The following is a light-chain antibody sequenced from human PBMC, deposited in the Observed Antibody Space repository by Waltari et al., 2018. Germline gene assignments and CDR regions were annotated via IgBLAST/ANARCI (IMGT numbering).Light chain of an antibody. V-gene: IGKV1-39*02. Sequence: SASIGDRVTIACRTSENVNNYLNWYQQKSGKAPILLIYRASTLESGVPSRFSGSGSGTDYTFTISSLQSEDVATYFCQHGYRIPYSFGQGTKVEI. CDR3: QHGYRIPYS. CDR1: ENVNNY. J-gene: IGKJ2*03. CDR2: RAS.